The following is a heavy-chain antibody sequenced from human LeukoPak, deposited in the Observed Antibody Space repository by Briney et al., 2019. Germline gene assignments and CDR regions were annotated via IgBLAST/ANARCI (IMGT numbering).Heavy chain of an antibody. V-gene: IGHV1-2*02. CDR1: GYTFTGYY. CDR3: ARDDWFDP. CDR2: INPNSGGT. Sequence: ASVKVSCKASGYTFTGYYMHWVRPAPGQGLEWMGWINPNSGGTNYAQKFQGRVTITADKSTSTAYMELSSLRSEDTAVYYCARDDWFDPWGQGTLVTVSS. J-gene: IGHJ5*02.